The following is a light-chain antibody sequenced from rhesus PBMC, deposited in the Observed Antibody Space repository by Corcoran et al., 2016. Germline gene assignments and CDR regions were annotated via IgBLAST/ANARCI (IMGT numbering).Light chain of an antibody. J-gene: IGKJ2*01. CDR1: QGISSY. V-gene: IGKV1-28*01. CDR3: LQHNSYPYS. Sequence: DIQMTQSPSSLSASVGDTVTITCRASQGISSYLNWFQQKPGKAPKLLIYAASSLESGVPPRFSGSGSGTEFTLTISSLQPEDFAAYYCLQHNSYPYSFGQGTKVEIK. CDR2: AAS.